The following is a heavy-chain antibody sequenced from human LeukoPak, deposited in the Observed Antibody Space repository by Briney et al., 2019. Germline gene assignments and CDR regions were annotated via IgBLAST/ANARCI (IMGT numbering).Heavy chain of an antibody. V-gene: IGHV4-39*07. CDR1: GGSMNINNYY. CDR3: ARSLVARDAFDI. D-gene: IGHD5-12*01. CDR2: IYYTGTT. J-gene: IGHJ3*02. Sequence: SETLSLTCTVSGGSMNINNYYWAWIRQSPGKGLEWLGSIYYTGTTYYNPSLDHRVTISVDTSKNQFSLRLSFVTAADTAVYYCARSLVARDAFDIWGQGTMVTVSS.